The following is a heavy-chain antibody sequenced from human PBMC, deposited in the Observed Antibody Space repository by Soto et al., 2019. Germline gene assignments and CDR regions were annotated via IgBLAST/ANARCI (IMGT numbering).Heavy chain of an antibody. Sequence: SETLSLTCTVSGGSISSYYWSWIRQPPGKGLEWIGYIYYSGSTNYNPSLKSRVTIPVDTSKNQFSLKLSSVTAADTAVYYCARDGEYSGYDLVSAFDIWGQGTMVTVSS. J-gene: IGHJ3*02. CDR3: ARDGEYSGYDLVSAFDI. CDR1: GGSISSYY. CDR2: IYYSGST. V-gene: IGHV4-59*01. D-gene: IGHD5-12*01.